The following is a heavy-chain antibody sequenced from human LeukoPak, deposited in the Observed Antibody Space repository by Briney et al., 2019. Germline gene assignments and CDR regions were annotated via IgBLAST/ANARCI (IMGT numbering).Heavy chain of an antibody. CDR2: VYYSGST. J-gene: IGHJ4*02. D-gene: IGHD3-9*01. Sequence: SETLSLTCTVSGGSISSSGYYRGWIRQPPGQGLEWMGSVYYSGSTYYRPSLKSRITISLDTSKNQFSLKLSSVTAADTAVYYCVRDGGFFDVDYWGQGTLVTVSS. V-gene: IGHV4-39*07. CDR1: GGSISSSGYY. CDR3: VRDGGFFDVDY.